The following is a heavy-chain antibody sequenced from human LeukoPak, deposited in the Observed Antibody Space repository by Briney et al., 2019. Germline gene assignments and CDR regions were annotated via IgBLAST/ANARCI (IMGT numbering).Heavy chain of an antibody. D-gene: IGHD5-18*01. CDR3: ATHRGYSYGTAEDFDY. V-gene: IGHV3-7*01. Sequence: GGSLRLSCAASGFTFSSYAMSWVRQAPGKGLEWVANIKQDGSEKYYVDSVKGRFTISRVNAKNSLYLQMNSLRAEDTALYYCATHRGYSYGTAEDFDYWGQGTLVTVSS. CDR1: GFTFSSYA. J-gene: IGHJ4*02. CDR2: IKQDGSEK.